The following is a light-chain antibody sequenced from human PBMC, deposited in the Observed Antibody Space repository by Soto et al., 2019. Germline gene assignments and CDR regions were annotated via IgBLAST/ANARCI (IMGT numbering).Light chain of an antibody. CDR2: DVS. Sequence: QSVLTQPASVSVSPGQSITISCTGTSSDFGGYNYVSWYQQHPDKAPKLMIYDVSNRPSGVSNRFSGSKSGNTASLTISGLQAEDEADYYCSSYTSSSTLEVFGTGTKVTVL. V-gene: IGLV2-14*01. CDR3: SSYTSSSTLEV. CDR1: SSDFGGYNY. J-gene: IGLJ1*01.